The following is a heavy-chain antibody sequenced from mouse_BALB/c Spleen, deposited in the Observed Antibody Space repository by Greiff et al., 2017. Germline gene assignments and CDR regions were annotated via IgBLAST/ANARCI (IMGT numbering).Heavy chain of an antibody. CDR1: GFSLTSYG. CDR3: ARRSLRGYFDV. J-gene: IGHJ1*01. Sequence: VMLVESGPGLVQPSQSLSITCTVSGFSLTSYGVHWVRQSPGKGLEWLGVIWSGGSTDYNAAFISRLSISKDNSKSQVFFKMNSLQANDTAIYYCARRSLRGYFDVWGAGTTVTVSS. D-gene: IGHD1-1*01. V-gene: IGHV2-2*02. CDR2: IWSGGST.